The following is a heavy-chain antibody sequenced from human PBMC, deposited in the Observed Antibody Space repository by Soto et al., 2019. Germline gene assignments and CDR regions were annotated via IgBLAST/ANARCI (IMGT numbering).Heavy chain of an antibody. CDR3: AKDDYYDSSGYSELPFDY. Sequence: GGSLKLSCAPSGFTFSRYAVSWVRQAPGKGLEWVSAISGSGGSTYYADSVKGRFTISRDNSKNTLYLQMNSLRAEDTAVYYCAKDDYYDSSGYSELPFDYWGQGT. CDR2: ISGSGGST. J-gene: IGHJ4*02. CDR1: GFTFSRYA. V-gene: IGHV3-23*01. D-gene: IGHD3-22*01.